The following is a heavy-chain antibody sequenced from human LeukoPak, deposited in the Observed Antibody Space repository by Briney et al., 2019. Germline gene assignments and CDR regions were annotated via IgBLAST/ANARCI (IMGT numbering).Heavy chain of an antibody. V-gene: IGHV4-59*01. CDR2: IYYSGST. Sequence: SETLSLTCAVSGDSISRYYWSWIRQPAGKGLEWIGYIYYSGSTNYNPSLKSRVTISVDTSKNQFSLKLSSVTAADTAVYYCARFDMVRGVSDYWGQGTLVTVSS. CDR1: GDSISRYY. CDR3: ARFDMVRGVSDY. J-gene: IGHJ4*02. D-gene: IGHD3-10*01.